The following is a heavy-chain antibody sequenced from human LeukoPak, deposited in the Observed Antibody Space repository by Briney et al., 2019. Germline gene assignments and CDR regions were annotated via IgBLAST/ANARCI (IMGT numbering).Heavy chain of an antibody. J-gene: IGHJ6*02. Sequence: GGSLRLSCAASGFTFSSYAMSWVRRAPGKGLEWVSAISGSGGSTYYADSVKGRFTISRDNSRNTQFLQMNSLRAEDTAVYYCARGIGYCNNGVCIDYYYYGMDVWGQGTTVTVSS. CDR1: GFTFSSYA. V-gene: IGHV3-23*01. CDR3: ARGIGYCNNGVCIDYYYYGMDV. D-gene: IGHD2-8*01. CDR2: ISGSGGST.